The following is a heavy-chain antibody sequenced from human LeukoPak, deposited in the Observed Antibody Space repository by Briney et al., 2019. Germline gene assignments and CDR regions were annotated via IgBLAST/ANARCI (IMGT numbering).Heavy chain of an antibody. D-gene: IGHD2-15*01. V-gene: IGHV4-34*01. Sequence: SETLSLTCAVYGESLNSYYWSWVRQPPGEGLGWIGEIYESGTTEYNPSLKSRVTIPMVPSKQQFSLSLSSVTAADTAVYYCARGAWATRLGTWGLGTPVIVSS. J-gene: IGHJ5*02. CDR1: GESLNSYY. CDR2: IYESGTT. CDR3: ARGAWATRLGT.